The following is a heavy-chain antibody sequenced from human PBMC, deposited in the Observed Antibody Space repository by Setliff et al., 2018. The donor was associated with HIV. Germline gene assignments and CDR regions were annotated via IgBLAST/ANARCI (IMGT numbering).Heavy chain of an antibody. CDR2: IYYSGST. Sequence: SETLSLTCAVSGGSISSSNWRSWVRQPPGKGLEWIGYIYYSGSTNYNPSLKSRVTISVDTSKNQFSLKLSSVTAADTAVYYCARDMSPMFPYYFDDWGQGTLVTVSS. D-gene: IGHD3-10*02. J-gene: IGHJ4*02. CDR3: ARDMSPMFPYYFDD. CDR1: GGSISSSNW. V-gene: IGHV4-4*02.